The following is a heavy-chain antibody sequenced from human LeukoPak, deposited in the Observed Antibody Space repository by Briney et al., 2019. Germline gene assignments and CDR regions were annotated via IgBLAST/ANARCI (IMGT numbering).Heavy chain of an antibody. D-gene: IGHD3-3*01. J-gene: IGHJ4*02. CDR1: EFIVSDNY. Sequence: GGSLRLSCAASEFIVSDNYMSWVRQAPGKGLEWVSVIYSGGTTYYADSVRGRFTISRDNSNNTLYLLMNSLRAEDTAVYYCARLDGVWSGPYYKGYFEYWGQGTLVTVSS. CDR2: IYSGGTT. CDR3: ARLDGVWSGPYYKGYFEY. V-gene: IGHV3-66*02.